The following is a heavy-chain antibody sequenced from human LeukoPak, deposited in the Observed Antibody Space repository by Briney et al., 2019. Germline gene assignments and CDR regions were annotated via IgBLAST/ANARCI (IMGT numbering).Heavy chain of an antibody. V-gene: IGHV3-66*01. Sequence: GGSLRLSCTASGFTVSSNYMSWVRQAPGKGLGWVSVIYSGGSTYYADSVKGRFTISRDNSKNTLYLQMNSLRAEDTAVYYCAAGGFLEWPTIDYWGQGTLVTVSS. D-gene: IGHD3-3*01. CDR2: IYSGGST. CDR3: AAGGFLEWPTIDY. CDR1: GFTVSSNY. J-gene: IGHJ4*02.